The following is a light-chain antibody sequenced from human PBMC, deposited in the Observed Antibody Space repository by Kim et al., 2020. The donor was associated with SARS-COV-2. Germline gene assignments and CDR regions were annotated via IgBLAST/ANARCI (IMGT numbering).Light chain of an antibody. CDR3: QQLHTYPLT. CDR2: AAS. CDR1: QGISRD. Sequence: ILLTQSPSSLSASVGDRVTITCRASQGISRDLTWYQQKPGNPPKLLISAASTLQSGVPSRFSGSGSGTDFTLTITSLQPEDFATYSCQQLHTYPLTFGPGTKVEI. J-gene: IGKJ3*01. V-gene: IGKV1-9*01.